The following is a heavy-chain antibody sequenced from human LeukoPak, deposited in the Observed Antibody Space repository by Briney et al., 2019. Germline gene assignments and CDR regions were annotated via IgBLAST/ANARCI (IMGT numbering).Heavy chain of an antibody. V-gene: IGHV3-72*01. CDR2: TRNKANSYTR. Sequence: PGGSLRLSCTASEFTFSDYYVDWVRQAPGKGLEWVGRTRNKANSYTRDYAASVKGRFTISRDDSRNSVYLQMSSPKTEDTAVYYCGIPPYGDYVFDYWGQGTLVTVSS. CDR1: EFTFSDYY. D-gene: IGHD4-17*01. J-gene: IGHJ4*02. CDR3: GIPPYGDYVFDY.